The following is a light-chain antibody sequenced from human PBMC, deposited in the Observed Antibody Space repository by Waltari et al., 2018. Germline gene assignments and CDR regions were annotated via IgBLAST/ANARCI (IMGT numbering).Light chain of an antibody. CDR3: QQGSSFPPT. J-gene: IGKJ1*01. V-gene: IGKV1-12*01. CDR1: QCISSW. CDR2: GAS. Sequence: DIQMTQPPSSVSASVGDRVTITCRASQCISSWLAWYQQKPGKGPNLLIFGASNLQSGVPSRFSGSGSGTDFTLTISGLQPEDSATYFCQQGSSFPPTFGQGTIVEIK.